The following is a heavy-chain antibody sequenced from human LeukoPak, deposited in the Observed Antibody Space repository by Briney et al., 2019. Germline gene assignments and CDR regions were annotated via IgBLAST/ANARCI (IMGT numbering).Heavy chain of an antibody. CDR2: IYRGGST. CDR3: ARDDGKD. Sequence: GGSLRLSCAALGFTVCINYVRWVRHAPGKGREWVSVIYRGGSTYHPHSEKGRLTISRDNSTNTLYLQMNRLRAEDTAVYYCARDDGKDWGQGTLVTVSS. J-gene: IGHJ4*02. D-gene: IGHD1-1*01. V-gene: IGHV3-66*01. CDR1: GFTVCINY.